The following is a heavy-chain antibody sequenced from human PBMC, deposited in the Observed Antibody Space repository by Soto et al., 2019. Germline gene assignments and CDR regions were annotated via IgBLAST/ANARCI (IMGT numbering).Heavy chain of an antibody. CDR2: ISDIGST. Sequence: SETLSLTCTVSGGSITSYYWTWIRQPPGQGLEWIGYISDIGSTSYNPSLTSRVTMLVDTSKKQFSLKLSSVTEADSAVYFCAGSLPDSRGGGMDVWGQGATVTVSS. D-gene: IGHD3-10*01. CDR1: GGSITSYY. V-gene: IGHV4-59*01. CDR3: AGSLPDSRGGGMDV. J-gene: IGHJ6*02.